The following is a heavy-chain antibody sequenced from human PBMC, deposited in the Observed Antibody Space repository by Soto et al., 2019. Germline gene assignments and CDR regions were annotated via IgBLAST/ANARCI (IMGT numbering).Heavy chain of an antibody. Sequence: QVQLVQSGAEVKKPGSSGKVSCKASGGNFSSYAISWVRQAPGQGLEWMGGIIPIFGTAHYAQKFQGRVTITADESTGTGYMELSSLRSEDTAVYYCARNTIQLWQPPGYWGQGALVTVSS. CDR1: GGNFSSYA. V-gene: IGHV1-69*12. D-gene: IGHD5-18*01. J-gene: IGHJ4*02. CDR3: ARNTIQLWQPPGY. CDR2: IIPIFGTA.